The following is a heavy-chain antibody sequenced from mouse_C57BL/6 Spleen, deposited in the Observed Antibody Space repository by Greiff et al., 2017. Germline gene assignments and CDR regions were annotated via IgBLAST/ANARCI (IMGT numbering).Heavy chain of an antibody. Sequence: EVKVVESGAELVRPGASVKLSCTASGFNIKDDYMHWVKQRPEQGLEWIGWIDPENGDTEYASKFQGKATITADTSSNTAYLQLSSLTSEDTAVYYCTNGNPFAYWGQGTLVTVSA. D-gene: IGHD2-1*01. J-gene: IGHJ3*01. CDR3: TNGNPFAY. CDR2: IDPENGDT. V-gene: IGHV14-4*01. CDR1: GFNIKDDY.